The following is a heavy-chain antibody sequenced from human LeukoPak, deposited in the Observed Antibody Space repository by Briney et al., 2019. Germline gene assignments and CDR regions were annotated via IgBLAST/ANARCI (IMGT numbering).Heavy chain of an antibody. CDR3: ARATSFDY. CDR2: ISTSSNYI. Sequence: GGSLRLSCAASGFKFSSYTMYWVRQASGKGLEWVSSISTSSNYIYYANSVKGRFTISRDNAKNSLYLQMNSLRAEDTAVYYCARATSFDYWGQGTLVTVSS. J-gene: IGHJ4*02. V-gene: IGHV3-21*01. CDR1: GFKFSSYT.